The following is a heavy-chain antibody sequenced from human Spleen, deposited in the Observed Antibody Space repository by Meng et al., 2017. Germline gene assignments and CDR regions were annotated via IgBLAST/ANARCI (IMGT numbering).Heavy chain of an antibody. V-gene: IGHV3-23*01. CDR3: AKGFYSSSDYYRYPFDI. CDR2: ISGSGGST. D-gene: IGHD3-22*01. J-gene: IGHJ3*02. Sequence: GGSLRLSCAASGFTFRTYAMSWVRQAPGEGLEWVSGISGSGGSTYYADSVKGRFTISRDNSKNTLYVHLNSLRAEDTAVYYCAKGFYSSSDYYRYPFDIWGQGTMVTVSS. CDR1: GFTFRTYA.